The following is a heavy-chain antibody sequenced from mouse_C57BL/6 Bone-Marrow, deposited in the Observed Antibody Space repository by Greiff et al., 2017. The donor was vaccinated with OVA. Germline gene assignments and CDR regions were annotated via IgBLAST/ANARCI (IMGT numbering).Heavy chain of an antibody. CDR1: GYTFTDYN. D-gene: IGHD1-1*01. CDR2: INPNNGGT. J-gene: IGHJ2*01. V-gene: IGHV1-22*01. Sequence: EVQLQQSGPELVKPGASVKMSCKASGYTFTDYNMHWVKQSHGKSLEWIGYINPNNGGTSYNQKFKGKATLTVNKSSSTAYMELRSLTSEDSAVYYCARRHYGSSSFDYWAQGTTLTVSS. CDR3: ARRHYGSSSFDY.